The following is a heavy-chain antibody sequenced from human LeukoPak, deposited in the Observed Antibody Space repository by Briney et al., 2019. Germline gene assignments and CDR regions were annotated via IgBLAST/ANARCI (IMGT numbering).Heavy chain of an antibody. CDR2: ISSSGSTI. D-gene: IGHD3-22*01. CDR1: GFTFSSYE. J-gene: IGHJ4*02. Sequence: GGSLRLSCAASGFTFSSYEMNWVRQAPGKGLEWVSYISSSGSTIYYADSVKGRFTISRDNAKNSLYLQMNSLRAEDTAVYYCARVGGYYSFDYWGQGTLVTVSS. V-gene: IGHV3-48*03. CDR3: ARVGGYYSFDY.